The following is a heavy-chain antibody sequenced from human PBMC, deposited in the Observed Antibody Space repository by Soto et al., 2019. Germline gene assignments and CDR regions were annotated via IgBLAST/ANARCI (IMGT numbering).Heavy chain of an antibody. CDR1: GGSISTGVYS. V-gene: IGHV4-30-2*01. J-gene: IGHJ6*02. Sequence: SETLSLTCDVSGGSISTGVYSWNWIRQPPGKGLEWVGYINHSGSTYDNPSLKSRVTMSVNRSKNQFSLNLTSVTAADTAVYFCARGHYRYAMDVWGQGTTVTVSS. CDR3: ARGHYRYAMDV. CDR2: INHSGST.